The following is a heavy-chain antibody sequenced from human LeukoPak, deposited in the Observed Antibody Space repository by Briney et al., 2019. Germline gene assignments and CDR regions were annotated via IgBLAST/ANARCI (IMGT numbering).Heavy chain of an antibody. J-gene: IGHJ4*03. D-gene: IGHD5-24*01. CDR3: ARGATISATGYFDF. V-gene: IGHV4-34*01. Sequence: SETLSLTCAVHGGSFSRYYWSWIRQSPGKGLEWIAEIDHRGDTNYNPSVKSRVTISVDTSKNQFSLKMRSLSAADTALYYCARGATISATGYFDFWGQGTLVTVSS. CDR2: IDHRGDT. CDR1: GGSFSRYY.